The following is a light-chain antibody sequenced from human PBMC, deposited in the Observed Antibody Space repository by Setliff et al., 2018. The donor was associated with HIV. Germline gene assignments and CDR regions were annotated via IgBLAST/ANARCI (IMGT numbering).Light chain of an antibody. J-gene: IGLJ2*01. CDR2: EVT. Sequence: QSALTQPASVSRSPGQSITISCTGTSSDVGGYNYVSWYQQHPGKAPKLMIYEVTNRPSGVSDRFSGSKSGNTASLTISGLQAEDEADYYCSSYTSSNTVVFGGGTKVTVL. V-gene: IGLV2-14*01. CDR1: SSDVGGYNY. CDR3: SSYTSSNTVV.